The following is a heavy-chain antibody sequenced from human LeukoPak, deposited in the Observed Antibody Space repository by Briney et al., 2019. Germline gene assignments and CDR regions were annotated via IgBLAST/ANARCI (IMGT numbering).Heavy chain of an antibody. V-gene: IGHV1-8*03. D-gene: IGHD2-2*01. Sequence: ASVKVSCKASGYTFTSYDINWVRQATGQGLEWMGWMNPNSGNTGYAQKFQGRVTITRNTSISTAYMELSSLRSEDTAVYYCARGSCSSTSCYWYFQHWGQGTLVTVSS. CDR2: MNPNSGNT. CDR1: GYTFTSYD. J-gene: IGHJ1*01. CDR3: ARGSCSSTSCYWYFQH.